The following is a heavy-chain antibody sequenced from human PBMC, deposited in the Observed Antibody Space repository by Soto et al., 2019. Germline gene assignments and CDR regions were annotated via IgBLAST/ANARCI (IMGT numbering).Heavy chain of an antibody. CDR2: INPSGGRT. J-gene: IGHJ5*02. Sequence: ASVKVSCKASGYIFTSFHMHWVRQAPGQGLEWMGMINPSGGRTEYAQKFQGRVTMTSDTSTSTVYMELSTLRSEDTAVYYCASAGINWLDPWGQGTQVTVSS. D-gene: IGHD1-20*01. V-gene: IGHV1-46*01. CDR3: ASAGINWLDP. CDR1: GYIFTSFH.